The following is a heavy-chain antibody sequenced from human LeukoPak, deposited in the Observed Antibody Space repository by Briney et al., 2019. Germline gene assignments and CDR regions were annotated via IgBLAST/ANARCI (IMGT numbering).Heavy chain of an antibody. D-gene: IGHD3-9*01. CDR2: LSGSGSSA. Sequence: PGGSLRLSCAASGFTFSTYAMSWVRQAPGKGLEWVSGLSGSGSSAYYADSVKGRFTISRDNSKNTLYLQMNSLGPEDTAVYYCAKGLTNLGDDWGQGTLVTVSS. CDR1: GFTFSTYA. V-gene: IGHV3-23*01. J-gene: IGHJ4*02. CDR3: AKGLTNLGDD.